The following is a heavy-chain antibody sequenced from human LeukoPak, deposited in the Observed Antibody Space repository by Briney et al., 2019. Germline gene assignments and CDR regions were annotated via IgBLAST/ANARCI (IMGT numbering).Heavy chain of an antibody. Sequence: GGSLRLSCGGSGFTFSSHTMNWVRQAPGKGLEWVASISSSATYIYYADSVRGRFTISRDDAKKSVFLHMNSLRAEDTAVYFCATWDNYGDFVAFEYWGQGTLVTVSS. V-gene: IGHV3-21*01. D-gene: IGHD4-17*01. J-gene: IGHJ4*02. CDR3: ATWDNYGDFVAFEY. CDR1: GFTFSSHT. CDR2: ISSSATYI.